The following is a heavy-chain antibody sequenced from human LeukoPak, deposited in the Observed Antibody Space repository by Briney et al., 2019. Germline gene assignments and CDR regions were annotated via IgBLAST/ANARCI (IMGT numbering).Heavy chain of an antibody. D-gene: IGHD6-13*01. Sequence: GRSLRLSCAASGFTFSSYAMHWVRQAPGKGLEWVAVISYDGSNKYYADSVKGRFTISRANSKNTLYLQMNSLRAEDTAVYYCARESGYSSSWYLDVGYWGQGTLVTVSS. CDR3: ARESGYSSSWYLDVGY. J-gene: IGHJ4*02. CDR2: ISYDGSNK. CDR1: GFTFSSYA. V-gene: IGHV3-30*01.